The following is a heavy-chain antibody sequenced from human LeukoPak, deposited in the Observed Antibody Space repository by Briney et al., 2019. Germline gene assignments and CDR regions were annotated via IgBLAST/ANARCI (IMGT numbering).Heavy chain of an antibody. J-gene: IGHJ5*02. D-gene: IGHD5-18*01. Sequence: PSETLSLTCTVSGGSISSSSYYWGWIRQPPGKGLEWIGSIYYSGSTSYNPSLTSRVTMSVDTSNDQFSLMLSSVTAADMAVYYCARHLVSKYGYGSTGRGLNWFDPWGQGTLVTVSS. CDR1: GGSISSSSYY. V-gene: IGHV4-39*01. CDR2: IYYSGST. CDR3: ARHLVSKYGYGSTGRGLNWFDP.